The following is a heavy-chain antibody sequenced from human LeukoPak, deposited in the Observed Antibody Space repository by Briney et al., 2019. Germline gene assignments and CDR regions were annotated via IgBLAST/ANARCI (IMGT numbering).Heavy chain of an antibody. CDR3: ARGLHWNDFNWFDS. V-gene: IGHV3-74*01. CDR2: IQTDGST. D-gene: IGHD1-1*01. Sequence: GGSLTLSCAPSGLTFTNFWMNWVRQTPGKGLMWVSRIQTDGSTRYAESVKGRFTISRDNAKNTVYPQMNTLSAEDTAIYYCARGLHWNDFNWFDSWGQGTLVTVSS. J-gene: IGHJ5*01. CDR1: GLTFTNFW.